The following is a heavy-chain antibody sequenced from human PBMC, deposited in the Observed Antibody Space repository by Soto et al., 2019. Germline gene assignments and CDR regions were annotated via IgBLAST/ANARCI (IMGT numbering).Heavy chain of an antibody. V-gene: IGHV3-66*01. Sequence: GSLRLSCAVSGFTVNNTYLNWVRQTPGKGLEWVSALYSGGSTYYADSVKGRFIISRDNSKNMLYLQMNSLRGEDSAVYYCARDLHTTIPVATAVWGQGTLVTVPS. J-gene: IGHJ4*02. CDR2: LYSGGST. D-gene: IGHD6-19*01. CDR1: GFTVNNTY. CDR3: ARDLHTTIPVATAV.